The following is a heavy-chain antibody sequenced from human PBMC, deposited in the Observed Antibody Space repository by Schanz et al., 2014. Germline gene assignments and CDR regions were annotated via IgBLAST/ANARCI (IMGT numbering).Heavy chain of an antibody. CDR2: IYHSGNT. D-gene: IGHD6-13*01. CDR3: AREQIMAAAGLVDY. Sequence: QVQLQESGPGLVKPSGTLSLTCAVSGASISSSNWWSWVRQPPGKGLEWIGEIYHSGNTNYNASLKSRVTISVDTSKNQFSLKLSSVTAADTAVYYCAREQIMAAAGLVDYWGHGTLVTVSS. V-gene: IGHV4-4*02. J-gene: IGHJ4*01. CDR1: GASISSSNW.